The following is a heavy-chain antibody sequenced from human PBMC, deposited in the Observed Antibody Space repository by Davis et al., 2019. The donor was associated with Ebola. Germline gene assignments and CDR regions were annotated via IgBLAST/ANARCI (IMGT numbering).Heavy chain of an antibody. J-gene: IGHJ5*02. CDR1: GFTFGSYG. D-gene: IGHD2-2*01. Sequence: GESLKISCAASGFTFGSYGMHWVRQAPGKGLEWVAVIWYDGSNKYYADSVKGRFTISRDNSKNTLYLQMNSLRAEDTAVYYCARECPFIVVVPAAKNWFDPWGQGTLVTVSS. CDR2: IWYDGSNK. V-gene: IGHV3-33*01. CDR3: ARECPFIVVVPAAKNWFDP.